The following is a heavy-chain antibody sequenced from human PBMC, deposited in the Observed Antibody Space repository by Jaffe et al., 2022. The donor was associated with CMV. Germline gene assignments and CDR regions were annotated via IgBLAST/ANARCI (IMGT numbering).Heavy chain of an antibody. CDR2: IDWDDDK. Sequence: QVTLRESGPALVKPTQTLTLTCTFSGFSLSTSGMCVSWIRQPPGKALEWLARIDWDDDKYYSTSLKTRLTISKDTSKNQVVLTMTNMDPVDTATYYCARIRLGPYYGGNSGLDYWGQGTLVTVSS. CDR3: ARIRLGPYYGGNSGLDY. CDR1: GFSLSTSGMC. D-gene: IGHD4-17*01. J-gene: IGHJ4*02. V-gene: IGHV2-70*15.